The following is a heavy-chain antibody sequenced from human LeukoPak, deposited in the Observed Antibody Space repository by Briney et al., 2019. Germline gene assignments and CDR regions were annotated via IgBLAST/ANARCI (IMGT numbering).Heavy chain of an antibody. CDR3: SRGYWYSSTLFPFDP. D-gene: IGHD6-13*01. V-gene: IGHV3-33*01. Sequence: GGSLRLSCAASGFTFSSYGMHWVRQAPGKGLEWVVVIWYDGSNKYYADSVKGRFTISRDNSKNTLYLQMNSLRAEDTAVYYCSRGYWYSSTLFPFDPWGQGTLVTVSS. J-gene: IGHJ5*02. CDR2: IWYDGSNK. CDR1: GFTFSSYG.